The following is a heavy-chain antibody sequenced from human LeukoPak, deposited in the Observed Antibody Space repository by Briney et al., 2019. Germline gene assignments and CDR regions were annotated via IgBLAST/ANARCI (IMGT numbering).Heavy chain of an antibody. D-gene: IGHD7-27*01. CDR3: ATRWVLTGEPY. J-gene: IGHJ4*02. CDR2: IHHSGGT. Sequence: PSETLSLTRAVSGGSISSTEWYTWVRQPPGQGLEWIGEIHHSGGTNYNVSLKSRVTISLDKSKNQFSLDLTSMTAADAAVYYCATRWVLTGEPYWGQGTLVTVSS. V-gene: IGHV4-4*02. CDR1: GGSISSTEW.